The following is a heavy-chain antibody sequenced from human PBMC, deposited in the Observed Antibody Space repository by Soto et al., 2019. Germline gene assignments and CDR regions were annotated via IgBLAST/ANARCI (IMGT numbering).Heavy chain of an antibody. Sequence: QVQLQQWGAGPLRTLETLSLTCGVSGGSFSGYYWAWIRQSPGKGLEWIGEINDRGSINYNPSLKSRLSISVDTSKNHYSLNLRSVTAADTAVYYCARESHDILTGSPWVWYFDLWGRGTLVTVSS. D-gene: IGHD3-9*01. CDR1: GGSFSGYY. J-gene: IGHJ2*01. CDR2: INDRGSI. CDR3: ARESHDILTGSPWVWYFDL. V-gene: IGHV4-34*01.